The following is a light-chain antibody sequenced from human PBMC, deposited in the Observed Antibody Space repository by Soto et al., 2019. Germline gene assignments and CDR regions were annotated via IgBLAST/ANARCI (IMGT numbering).Light chain of an antibody. Sequence: DIHLTQSPSPLSASVGDRITITFRASQSISTYLNWYQQKPGEAPTLLVYDSSTLQSGVPSRFSGSGFGAEFTLTVSSLQPEDFATYYCQQSYSNPTWTFGQGTKVDI. J-gene: IGKJ1*01. CDR3: QQSYSNPTWT. CDR1: QSISTY. CDR2: DSS. V-gene: IGKV1-39*01.